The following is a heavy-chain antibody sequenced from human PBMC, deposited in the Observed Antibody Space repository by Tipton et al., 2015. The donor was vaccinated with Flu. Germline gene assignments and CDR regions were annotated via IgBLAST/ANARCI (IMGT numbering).Heavy chain of an antibody. Sequence: SLRLSCAASGFTFSYYTMNWVRRAPGKGLEWVASISGGDKYIFYADSVQGRFTISRDNAKDSLFLQMNSLRAEDTAVYYCARAPKSNRYYYYGMDVWGQGTTVTVSS. J-gene: IGHJ6*02. V-gene: IGHV3-21*01. CDR2: ISGGDKYI. CDR3: ARAPKSNRYYYYGMDV. D-gene: IGHD1-14*01. CDR1: GFTFSYYT.